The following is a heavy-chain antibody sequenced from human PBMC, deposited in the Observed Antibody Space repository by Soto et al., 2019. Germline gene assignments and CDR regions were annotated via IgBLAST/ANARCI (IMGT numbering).Heavy chain of an antibody. D-gene: IGHD2-2*01. J-gene: IGHJ4*02. V-gene: IGHV3-30*04. CDR3: ARAREATRTAPDY. Sequence: QVQLVESGGGVVQPGRSLRLSCAASGFTFSHYAMHWVRQAPGKGLEWVAVISSDGGNEYYADCVKGRFTISRDNSKNTLYVQMNSMRAEDTVVYFCARAREATRTAPDYWGQGTLVTVSS. CDR1: GFTFSHYA. CDR2: ISSDGGNE.